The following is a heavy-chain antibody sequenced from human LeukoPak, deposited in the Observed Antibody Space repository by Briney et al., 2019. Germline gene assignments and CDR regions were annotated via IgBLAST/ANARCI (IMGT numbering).Heavy chain of an antibody. J-gene: IGHJ6*03. CDR1: GGSISSYY. CDR3: ASSRGGRSWYGVYYYYSMDV. V-gene: IGHV4-4*07. CDR2: IYTSGST. Sequence: SETLSLTCTVSGGSISSYYWSWLRQPAGKGLEWIGRIYTSGSTNYNPSLKSRVTISVDTSKKQFSLKLTSVTAAATAVYYCASSRGGRSWYGVYYYYSMDVWGKGTTVTISS. D-gene: IGHD6-13*01.